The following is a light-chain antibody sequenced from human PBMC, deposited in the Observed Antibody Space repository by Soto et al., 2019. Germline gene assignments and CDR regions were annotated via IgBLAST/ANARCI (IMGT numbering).Light chain of an antibody. Sequence: PGERATLSCRTSQSVSKYFAWYQQKPGRAPRLLIYDASSRATGIPARFIGSGSGTDFTLTISSLEPEDFAIYYCQQRSNWSITFGQGTRLEIK. CDR1: QSVSKY. CDR3: QQRSNWSIT. J-gene: IGKJ5*01. CDR2: DAS. V-gene: IGKV3-11*01.